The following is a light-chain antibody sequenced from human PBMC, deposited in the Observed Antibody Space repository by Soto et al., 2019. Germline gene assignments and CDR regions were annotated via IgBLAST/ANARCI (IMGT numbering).Light chain of an antibody. J-gene: IGKJ1*01. Sequence: DIHMTHSPSSLFASVGDRVSITCRASQGIRNNLGWYQQRPGKAPKRLIYGTSNLQTGVPSRFSGSGYGTDFTLTISSLQPEDFATYYCLQHETYPRTFGQGTKVDIK. CDR1: QGIRNN. CDR3: LQHETYPRT. CDR2: GTS. V-gene: IGKV1-17*01.